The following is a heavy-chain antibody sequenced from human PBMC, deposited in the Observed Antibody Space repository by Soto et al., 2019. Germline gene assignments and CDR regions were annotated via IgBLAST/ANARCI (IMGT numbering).Heavy chain of an antibody. Sequence: EVQLLESGGGLVQPGGSPTLSCAASGFPFSGYSLSWVRQTPGKGLEWVAGISGTGYSRYHADSVMGRFSISRDNFKSTLYLELSSLRAEDTALYYCAKSRGDSWPTYFFDLWGQGTLVTVSS. V-gene: IGHV3-23*01. CDR1: GFPFSGYS. CDR3: AKSRGDSWPTYFFDL. CDR2: ISGTGYSR. D-gene: IGHD6-13*01. J-gene: IGHJ4*02.